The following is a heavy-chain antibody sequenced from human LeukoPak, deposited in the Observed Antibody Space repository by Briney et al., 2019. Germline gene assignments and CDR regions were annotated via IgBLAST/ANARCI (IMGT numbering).Heavy chain of an antibody. CDR1: GFIFSNAW. V-gene: IGHV3-23*01. J-gene: IGHJ4*02. CDR3: ESGTINLVDY. Sequence: GGSLRLSCAASGFIFSNAWMSWVRQAPGKGLEWVSEINDNGDDTYYADFVKGRFTISRDNSKNTVYLQMNSLRVDDTAVYYCESGTINLVDYWGQGTLVTVSS. CDR2: INDNGDDT. D-gene: IGHD2-15*01.